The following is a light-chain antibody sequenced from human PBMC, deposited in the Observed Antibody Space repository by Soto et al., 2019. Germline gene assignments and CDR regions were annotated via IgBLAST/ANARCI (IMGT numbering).Light chain of an antibody. CDR3: QQYYNWPPGT. J-gene: IGKJ1*01. CDR2: HAS. Sequence: EIVLTQSPATLSVSPGERATLSCRASQSISSSLAWYQQQPGQAPRLLIYHASTRAAGIPARFSGSGSATEFTLTISSLQSEDFTVYYCQQYYNWPPGTFGQGTKVEIK. V-gene: IGKV3-15*01. CDR1: QSISSS.